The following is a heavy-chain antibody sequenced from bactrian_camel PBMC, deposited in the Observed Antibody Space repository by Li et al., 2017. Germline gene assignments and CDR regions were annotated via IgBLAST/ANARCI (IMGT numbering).Heavy chain of an antibody. Sequence: VQLVESGGGLVQPGGSLRLSCVASGFSFSKYGMGWVRQAPGKGLEWDSAINSGGGNTYYVDSVKGRFTISRDNAKNSVWLHLNSLKTEDMAMYYCAKAGPTGWEYADWGQGTQVTVS. J-gene: IGHJ4*01. V-gene: IGHV3S40*01. D-gene: IGHD5*01. CDR3: AKAGPTGWEYAD. CDR2: INSGGGNT. CDR1: GFSFSKYG.